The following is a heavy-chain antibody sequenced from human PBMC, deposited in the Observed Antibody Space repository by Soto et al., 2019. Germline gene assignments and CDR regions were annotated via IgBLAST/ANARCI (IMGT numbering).Heavy chain of an antibody. CDR3: PRSLRRLRSPFKRFDP. D-gene: IGHD5-12*01. V-gene: IGHV4-4*07. CDR1: VGSIRRYY. Sequence: PLEILSSTGSVCVGSIRRYYWSWLRQRDGKGLEPIGRIYTTGSTNYNHSLKSRVTMSVDTAKTKFSLKMSSVTEADTAGYYCPRSLRRLRSPFKRFDPWGQGTLVSVS. J-gene: IGHJ5*02. CDR2: IYTTGST.